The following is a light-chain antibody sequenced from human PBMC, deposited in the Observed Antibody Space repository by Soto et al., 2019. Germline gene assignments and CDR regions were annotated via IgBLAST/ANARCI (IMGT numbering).Light chain of an antibody. J-gene: IGKJ1*01. Sequence: EIVLTQSPGTLSLSPGERATLSCRASQSVSSSYLAWYQQKPGQAPRLLIYGTSSRATAIPDRFSGSGSGTDFTLTISRLETEDFEVYYWQQYGSSSWTFGQGTKVEIK. CDR2: GTS. CDR3: QQYGSSSWT. V-gene: IGKV3-20*01. CDR1: QSVSSSY.